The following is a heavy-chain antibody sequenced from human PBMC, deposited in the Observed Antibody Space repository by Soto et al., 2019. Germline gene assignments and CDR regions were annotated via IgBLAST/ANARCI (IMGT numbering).Heavy chain of an antibody. CDR1: GFTFSGYG. Sequence: QVELVESGGGVVQPGRSLRLSCEASGFTFSGYGMHWVRQAPGKGLEWVAAISHDGSDRYYADSGKGRFTISRDNSRNTPYLQMNNLRSEGTAIHFCPEGNGKGYQGFDPWGQGTLVTVSS. D-gene: IGHD1-1*01. CDR3: PEGNGKGYQGFDP. J-gene: IGHJ5*02. CDR2: ISHDGSDR. V-gene: IGHV3-30*18.